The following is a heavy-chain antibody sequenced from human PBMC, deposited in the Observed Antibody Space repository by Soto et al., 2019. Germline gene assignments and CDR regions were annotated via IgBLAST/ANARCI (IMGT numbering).Heavy chain of an antibody. CDR3: ARDTSRGEYDY. CDR2: INVYNGHT. V-gene: IGHV1-18*01. D-gene: IGHD3-10*01. J-gene: IGHJ4*02. CDR1: GYTFTSYG. Sequence: QVQLVQSGAEVKKPGASVKVSCKASGYTFTSYGISWVRQAPGQGLEWMGWINVYNGHTNYAQKLHGRVTMTTDTSTSTAYLDLRSLRSDDTAVYFCARDTSRGEYDYWGQGTLVTVSS.